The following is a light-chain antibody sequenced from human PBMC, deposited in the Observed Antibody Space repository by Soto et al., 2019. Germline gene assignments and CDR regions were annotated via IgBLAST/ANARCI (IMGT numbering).Light chain of an antibody. CDR3: QQYNNGPPDT. V-gene: IGKV1-5*01. Sequence: IQRTQSPSPLSASVGDGVTITCRASQSISSWLAWYQQKPGKAPKLLIYDTSSLESGVPSRFSGSGSGTEFTLTISSLQSEDFAVYYCQQYNNGPPDTFGGGAKVDIK. J-gene: IGKJ4*01. CDR2: DTS. CDR1: QSISSW.